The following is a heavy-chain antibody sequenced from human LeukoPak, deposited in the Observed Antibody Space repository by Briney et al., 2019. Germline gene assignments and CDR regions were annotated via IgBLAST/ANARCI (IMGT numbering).Heavy chain of an antibody. D-gene: IGHD6-13*01. CDR2: INPSGGSA. CDR3: ASGQLRIAAAGTQGLPTH. CDR1: GYTFTSYY. V-gene: IGHV1-46*01. J-gene: IGHJ4*02. Sequence: GASVKVSCKASGYTFTSYYMHWVRQAPGQGLELMGIINPSGGSASYAQEFQGRVTMTRDTSTSTVYMELSSLKSEDTAVYSCASGQLRIAAAGTQGLPTHWGQGTLVTVSS.